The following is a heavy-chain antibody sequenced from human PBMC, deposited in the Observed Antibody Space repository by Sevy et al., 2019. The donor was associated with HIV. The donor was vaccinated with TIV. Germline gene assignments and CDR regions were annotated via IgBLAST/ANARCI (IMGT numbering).Heavy chain of an antibody. CDR2: ISGSGGST. CDR1: GFTFSSYA. D-gene: IGHD3-3*01. J-gene: IGHJ4*02. CDR3: AGIFGDLFDY. V-gene: IGHV3-23*01. Sequence: GGSLRLSCAASGFTFSSYAMSWVRQAPGKGLEWVSDISGSGGSTYYVDSVKGRFTISRDNSKNTLYLQMNSLRAEDTAVYYCAGIFGDLFDYWGQGTLVTVSS.